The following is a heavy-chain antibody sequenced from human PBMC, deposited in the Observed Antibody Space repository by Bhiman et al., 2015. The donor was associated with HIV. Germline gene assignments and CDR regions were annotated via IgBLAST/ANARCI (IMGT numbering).Heavy chain of an antibody. CDR2: INTDGSIT. J-gene: IGHJ6*02. D-gene: IGHD6-19*01. CDR3: ARERAVAGYYYGMDV. Sequence: EVQLAESGGGLVQPGGSLWLSCTASGFNFRSYWMHWVRQAPGKGLVWVSRINTDGSITTNADSVKGRFTISRDNARNTMYLQMNSLRVEDTAVYYCARERAVAGYYYGMDVWGQGITVTVSS. CDR1: GFNFRSYW. V-gene: IGHV3-74*01.